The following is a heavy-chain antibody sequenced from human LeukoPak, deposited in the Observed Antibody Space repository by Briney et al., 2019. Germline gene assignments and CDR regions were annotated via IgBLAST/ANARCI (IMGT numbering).Heavy chain of an antibody. CDR2: IYSGGST. D-gene: IGHD4-17*01. V-gene: IGHV3-53*01. CDR1: GFTVSSNY. Sequence: PGGSLRLSCATSGFTVSSNYMSWVRQAPGKGLEWVPFIYSGGSTYYADSLKGRFTISRDNSKNTLYLQMNSLRAEDTAVYYCVRGDYGDYTLFDYWGQGTLVTVSS. CDR3: VRGDYGDYTLFDY. J-gene: IGHJ4*02.